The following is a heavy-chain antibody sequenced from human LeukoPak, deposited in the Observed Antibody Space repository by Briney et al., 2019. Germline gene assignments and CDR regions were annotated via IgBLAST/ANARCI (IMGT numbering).Heavy chain of an antibody. J-gene: IGHJ4*02. Sequence: PSETLSLTCTVSGGSLSSYYWTWIRQPPGKGLEWIGYISYSGSTNYNPSLKSRVTISVDTSKNQFSLKLSSVTVADTAVYYCARGLKSNDILTAYYTFPYFDYWGQGALVTVSS. CDR2: ISYSGST. V-gene: IGHV4-59*01. CDR1: GGSLSSYY. D-gene: IGHD3-9*01. CDR3: ARGLKSNDILTAYYTFPYFDY.